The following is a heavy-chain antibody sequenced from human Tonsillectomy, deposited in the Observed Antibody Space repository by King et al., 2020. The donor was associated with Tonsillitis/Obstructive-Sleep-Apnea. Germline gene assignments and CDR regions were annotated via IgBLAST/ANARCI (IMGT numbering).Heavy chain of an antibody. CDR3: ARGSIAAAGTSYYYYYYMDV. CDR2: INHSGST. Sequence: VQLQQWGAGLLKPSETLSLTCAVYGGSFSGYYWSWIRQPPGKGLEWIGEINHSGSTNYNPSLKSRVTISVDTSKNQFSLKLSSVTAADTAVYYCARGSIAAAGTSYYYYYYMDVWGKGTTVTVSS. D-gene: IGHD6-13*01. CDR1: GGSFSGYY. J-gene: IGHJ6*03. V-gene: IGHV4-34*01.